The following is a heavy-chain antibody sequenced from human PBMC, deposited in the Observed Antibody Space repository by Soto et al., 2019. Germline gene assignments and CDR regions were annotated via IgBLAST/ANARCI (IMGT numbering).Heavy chain of an antibody. V-gene: IGHV1-69*12. CDR2: IIPIFGTA. D-gene: IGHD5-12*01. Sequence: QVQLVQSGAEVKKPGSSVKVSCKASGGTFSSYAISWVRQAPGQGLEWMGGIIPIFGTANYAQKFQGRVTITADESTSTAYMELSSLRSEDTAVYYCALREEMATPEGYYYYYGMDVWGQGTTVNVSS. CDR1: GGTFSSYA. J-gene: IGHJ6*02. CDR3: ALREEMATPEGYYYYYGMDV.